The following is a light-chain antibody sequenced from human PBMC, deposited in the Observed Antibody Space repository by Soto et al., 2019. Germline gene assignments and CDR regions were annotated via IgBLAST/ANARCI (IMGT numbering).Light chain of an antibody. CDR1: QSVSSN. Sequence: EIVMTQSPATLSVSPGERATLSCRASQSVSSNLAWYQQKPGQAPRLLIYGASTTATGIPARFSRSGSGTAFTLTISSLKSEDFEVYYGQQYNNWPPLYTFGQGTKLEIK. CDR3: QQYNNWPPLYT. V-gene: IGKV3-15*01. J-gene: IGKJ2*01. CDR2: GAS.